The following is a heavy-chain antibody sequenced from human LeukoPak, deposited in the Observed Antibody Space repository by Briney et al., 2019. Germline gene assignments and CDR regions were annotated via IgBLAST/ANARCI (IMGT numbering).Heavy chain of an antibody. CDR2: IIPIFGTA. CDR1: GGTFSSYA. V-gene: IGHV1-69*13. J-gene: IGHJ6*03. Sequence: ASVKVSCKASGGTFSSYAISWVRQAPGQGLEWMGGIIPIFGTANYAQKFQGRVTITADESTSTAYMELSSLRSEDTAVYYCARDGVATIRAEYYYYYMGVWGKGTTVTVSS. D-gene: IGHD5-12*01. CDR3: ARDGVATIRAEYYYYYMGV.